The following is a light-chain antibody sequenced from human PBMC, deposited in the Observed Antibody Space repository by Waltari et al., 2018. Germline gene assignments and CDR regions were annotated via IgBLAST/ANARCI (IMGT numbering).Light chain of an antibody. CDR2: GTS. CDR3: QQYGSSPLYT. J-gene: IGKJ2*01. Sequence: EIVLTQSPGTLSLSPGERVTLSCRASQTVSCNYLGWYQQRPGQAPRLLIYGTSTRATGSPDRFSGSGSATDFTLTISRLVPEDFAVYYCQQYGSSPLYTFGQGTRLEIK. V-gene: IGKV3-20*01. CDR1: QTVSCNY.